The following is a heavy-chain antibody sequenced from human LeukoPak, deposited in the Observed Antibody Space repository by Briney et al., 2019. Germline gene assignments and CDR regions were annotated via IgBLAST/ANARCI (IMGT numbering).Heavy chain of an antibody. J-gene: IGHJ1*01. D-gene: IGHD3-10*01. Sequence: SETLSLTCTVSGGSINNYYWTWIRQPLGKGLEWIGYIYYSGSTNYNPSLKSRVTISVDTSKNQFSLKLSSVTAADTAVYYCAGRSGSYYAEYFQHWGQGTLVTVSS. CDR1: GGSINNYY. CDR2: IYYSGST. CDR3: AGRSGSYYAEYFQH. V-gene: IGHV4-59*01.